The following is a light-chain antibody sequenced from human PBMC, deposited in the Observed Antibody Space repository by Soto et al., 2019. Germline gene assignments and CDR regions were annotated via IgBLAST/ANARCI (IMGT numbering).Light chain of an antibody. Sequence: EIVLTQSPGTLSLSPGERATLSCRASQNVSSNYLAWSQQRPGQAPRLLMYGAFIRATCIPDRISGSGSGTDFNVTISRLEPEDFAVYYCQYYGGYYGSSPRYTFGQGTKLDIK. CDR3: QYYGGYYGSSPRYT. CDR2: GAF. J-gene: IGKJ2*01. CDR1: QNVSSNY. V-gene: IGKV3-20*01.